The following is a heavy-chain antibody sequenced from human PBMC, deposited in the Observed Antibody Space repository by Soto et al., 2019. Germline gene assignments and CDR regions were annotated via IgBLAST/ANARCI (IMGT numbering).Heavy chain of an antibody. D-gene: IGHD2-2*01. Sequence: SETLSLTCTVSGGSISSGDYYWSWIRQPPGKGLEWIGYIYYSGSTYYNPSLKSRVTISVDTSKNQFSLKLSSVTAADTAVYYCARRVVVVPAGNYHYYGMDVWGQGTTATVSS. CDR3: ARRVVVVPAGNYHYYGMDV. CDR2: IYYSGST. V-gene: IGHV4-30-4*01. J-gene: IGHJ6*02. CDR1: GGSISSGDYY.